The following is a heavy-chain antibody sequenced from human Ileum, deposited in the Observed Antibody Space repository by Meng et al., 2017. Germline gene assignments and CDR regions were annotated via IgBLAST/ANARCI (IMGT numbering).Heavy chain of an antibody. J-gene: IGHJ4*02. CDR3: ARDHWGSLDY. CDR2: AST. V-gene: IGHV4-61*08. CDR1: GGSVSSAGNQ. Sequence: QVQLQESGPGLVRPSGTFSFICTVSGGSVSSAGNQWGWIRQPPGKGLEWIGYASTNYNPSLKSRVTISLDTSKNQFSLKLSSVTAADTAVYYCARDHWGSLDYWGQGILVTVSS. D-gene: IGHD7-27*01.